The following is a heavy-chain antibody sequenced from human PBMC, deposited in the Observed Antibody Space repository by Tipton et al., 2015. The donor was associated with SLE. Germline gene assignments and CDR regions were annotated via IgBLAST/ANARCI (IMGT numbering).Heavy chain of an antibody. D-gene: IGHD5-24*01. V-gene: IGHV4-34*01. J-gene: IGHJ5*02. Sequence: TLSLTCAVRGGSFSGFYWSWIRQPPGKGLEWIGEINHSGSTNYNPPLKDRVTLSVDTSKNQFSLKVNSVTAADTAVYYCARTIQFGPGAWGRGTLVTVSS. CDR2: INHSGST. CDR1: GGSFSGFY. CDR3: ARTIQFGPGA.